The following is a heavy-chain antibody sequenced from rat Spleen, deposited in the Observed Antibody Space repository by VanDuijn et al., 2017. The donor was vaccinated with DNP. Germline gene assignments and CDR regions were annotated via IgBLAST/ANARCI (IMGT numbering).Heavy chain of an antibody. CDR3: TRHDYSNYYFDY. Sequence: EVQLVASGGDLVQSGRSLKLSCVASGFTFSNYWMTWVRQAPKKGLEWVATVNYDGGITYYRDSVKGRFTISRDNAESALYLRMDSLRSEDTATYYCTRHDYSNYYFDYWGRGVMVTVSS. CDR2: VNYDGGIT. J-gene: IGHJ2*01. CDR1: GFTFSNYW. D-gene: IGHD1-8*01. V-gene: IGHV5-7*01.